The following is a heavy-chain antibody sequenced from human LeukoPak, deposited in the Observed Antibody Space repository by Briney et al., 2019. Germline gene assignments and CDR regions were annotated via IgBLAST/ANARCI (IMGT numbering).Heavy chain of an antibody. V-gene: IGHV3-23*01. J-gene: IGHJ4*02. CDR2: ISGSGGST. CDR1: GFTFSSYA. CDR3: ARGESIFGVVTIPKYFDY. D-gene: IGHD3-3*01. Sequence: PGGSLRLSCAASGFTFSSYAMSWVRQAPGKGLEWVSAISGSGGSTYYADSVKGRFTISRDNSKNTLYLQMNSLRAEDTAVYYCARGESIFGVVTIPKYFDYWGQGTLVTVSS.